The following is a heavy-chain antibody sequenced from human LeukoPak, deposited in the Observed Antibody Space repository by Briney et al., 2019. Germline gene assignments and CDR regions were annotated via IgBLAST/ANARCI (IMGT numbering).Heavy chain of an antibody. CDR3: ARDLIGSSFDS. J-gene: IGHJ4*01. V-gene: IGHV3-30*04. Sequence: GGSLRLSCAASGFTFSRFTMHWVRQAPGKGLEWVAVIPYEGSNQYYADSVNGRFTISRDNSMRVMYLHLNILRAEDAAVYYCARDLIGSSFDSWGHGTLVSVSS. CDR2: IPYEGSNQ. CDR1: GFTFSRFT. D-gene: IGHD2-21*01.